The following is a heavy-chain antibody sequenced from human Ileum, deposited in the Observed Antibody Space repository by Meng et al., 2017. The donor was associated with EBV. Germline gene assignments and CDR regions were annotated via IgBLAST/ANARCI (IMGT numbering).Heavy chain of an antibody. D-gene: IGHD3-22*01. CDR3: ARGGDTSGYSLDY. Sequence: QGQRQESGPGLWRPSQTLSLPCAVSGGSISSGGYYWSWIRQPPGKGLEWIGYIYKGGSTYYNPSLTNRVTISVDTSKNQFFLKLGSVTAADTGVYYCARGGDTSGYSLDYWGQGILVTVSS. CDR2: IYKGGST. V-gene: IGHV4-30-4*01. J-gene: IGHJ4*02. CDR1: GGSISSGGYY.